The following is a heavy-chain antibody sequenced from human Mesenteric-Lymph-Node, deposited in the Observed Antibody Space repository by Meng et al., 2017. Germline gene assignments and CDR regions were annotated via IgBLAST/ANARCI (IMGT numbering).Heavy chain of an antibody. CDR2: IYYSART. CDR1: GGPIDSSSYF. Sequence: LQDAGPPLVQPSAPMCLTRPVSGGPIDSSSYFWGWSRQPPGKGLEWIGSIYYSARTYYNPPLKRRVTISVDTSKNKFSLKPSSVTAADAAASYCGGDQGRGLINHWGQGALVTVSS. D-gene: IGHD3-10*01. V-gene: IGHV4-39*07. J-gene: IGHJ4*02. CDR3: GGDQGRGLINH.